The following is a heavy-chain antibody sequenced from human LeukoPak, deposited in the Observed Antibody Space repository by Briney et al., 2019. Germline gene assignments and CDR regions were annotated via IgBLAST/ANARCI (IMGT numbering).Heavy chain of an antibody. CDR2: ITSSSTYI. CDR1: GFTFSSYE. Sequence: PGGSLRLSCAASGFTFSSYEMHWVRQAPGKGLEWVSSITSSSTYIYYADSVKGRFTISRDNAKNSLYLQMNSLRAEDTAVYYCARDLSSWGATLYGVFDIWGQGTMVTVSS. CDR3: ARDLSSWGATLYGVFDI. D-gene: IGHD1-26*01. V-gene: IGHV3-21*01. J-gene: IGHJ3*02.